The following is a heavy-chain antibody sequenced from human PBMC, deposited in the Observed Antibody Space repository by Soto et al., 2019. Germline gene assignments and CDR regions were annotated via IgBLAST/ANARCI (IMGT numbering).Heavy chain of an antibody. CDR3: VKLRYSEGTGNFDY. CDR2: LSWDSRAI. Sequence: EVHLVESGGGLVQPGRSLRLSCAASGFTFDGYAMHWVRQAPGKGLEWVPGLSWDSRAIDYAESVKGRFTISRDNTKNALYLQMNSLRPEDTAFYYCVKLRYSEGTGNFDYWGQGTLVTVSS. J-gene: IGHJ4*02. CDR1: GFTFDGYA. V-gene: IGHV3-9*01. D-gene: IGHD1-26*01.